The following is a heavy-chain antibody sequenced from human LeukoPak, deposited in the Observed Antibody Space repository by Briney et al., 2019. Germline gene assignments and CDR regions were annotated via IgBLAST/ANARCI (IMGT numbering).Heavy chain of an antibody. J-gene: IGHJ4*02. CDR2: IYHSGST. Sequence: PSETLSLTCAVYGGSFSGYYWSWIRQPRGKGLEWIGEIYHSGSTNYNPSLKSRVTISLDTSKNQFSLKLSSVTAADTAVYYCARLYYSDSSGYYYLKVKEILQDYWGQGTLVTVSS. CDR1: GGSFSGYY. D-gene: IGHD3-22*01. CDR3: ARLYYSDSSGYYYLKVKEILQDY. V-gene: IGHV4-34*01.